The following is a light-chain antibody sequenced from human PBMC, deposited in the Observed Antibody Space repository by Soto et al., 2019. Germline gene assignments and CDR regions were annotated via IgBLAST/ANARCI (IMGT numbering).Light chain of an antibody. Sequence: DIQMTQSPSSLSASVGDRVTITCRSSQTITNYFNWYQQKPGQVPKLLIYAASTLLSGVPSRFSGGGSGTDFTLTIDSRQPEAFATYYCQQSYSSPWTFGQGTKVEIK. CDR1: QTITNY. CDR2: AAS. V-gene: IGKV1-39*01. J-gene: IGKJ1*01. CDR3: QQSYSSPWT.